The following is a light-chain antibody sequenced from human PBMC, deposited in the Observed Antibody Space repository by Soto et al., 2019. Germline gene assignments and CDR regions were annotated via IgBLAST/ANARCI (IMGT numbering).Light chain of an antibody. CDR2: DAS. Sequence: EIVLTQSPATLSLSPGERATLSCRASQSVGDYLGWYQQKPGQAPRLLIYDASQRATGVPARFSASGSGTDFTLTISSLEPEDFAIYYCQQYSDSSGAFGQGTRVEIK. CDR3: QQYSDSSGA. V-gene: IGKV3-11*01. J-gene: IGKJ1*01. CDR1: QSVGDY.